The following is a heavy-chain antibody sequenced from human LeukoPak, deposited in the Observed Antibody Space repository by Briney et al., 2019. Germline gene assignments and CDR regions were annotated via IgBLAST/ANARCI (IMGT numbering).Heavy chain of an antibody. CDR3: VRGDSREL. V-gene: IGHV3-21*01. Sequence: GGSLRLSCAASGFSFSSYTMNWVRQAPGKGLEWVSSIGRSSVDKYYADSVRGRFTISRDNAKNSLYVQMSRLRAEDTAVYYCVRGDSRELWGQGTLVSVSS. J-gene: IGHJ4*02. D-gene: IGHD3-10*01. CDR2: IGRSSVDK. CDR1: GFSFSSYT.